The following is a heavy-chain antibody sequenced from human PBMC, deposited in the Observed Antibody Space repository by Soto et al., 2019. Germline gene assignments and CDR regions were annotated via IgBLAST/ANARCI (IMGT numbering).Heavy chain of an antibody. CDR3: ARDLGSYGDYLGYFDY. V-gene: IGHV1-46*03. D-gene: IGHD4-17*01. CDR2: INPSGGST. Sequence: ASVKVSCKASGYTFTSYYMHWVRQAPGQGLEWMGIINPSGGSTSYAQKFQGRVTMTRDTSTSTVYMELSSLRSEDTAVYYCARDLGSYGDYLGYFDYWGQGTLVTVSS. J-gene: IGHJ4*02. CDR1: GYTFTSYY.